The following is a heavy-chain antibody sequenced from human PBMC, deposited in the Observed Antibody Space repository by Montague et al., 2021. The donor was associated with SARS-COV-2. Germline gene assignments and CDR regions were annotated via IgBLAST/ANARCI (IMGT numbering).Heavy chain of an antibody. CDR3: ARHLAISGPAAVSDY. V-gene: IGHV4-39*01. CDR1: GDSISSGYFY. J-gene: IGHJ4*02. D-gene: IGHD2-2*01. Sequence: SETLSLTCTVSGDSISSGYFYWGWIRHPPGKGLEWVGTIHYSGITYYNPSLKSRVTISVDTSRNQFSLTLSSVTAADTAIYYCARHLAISGPAAVSDYWGQGTLVTVSS. CDR2: IHYSGIT.